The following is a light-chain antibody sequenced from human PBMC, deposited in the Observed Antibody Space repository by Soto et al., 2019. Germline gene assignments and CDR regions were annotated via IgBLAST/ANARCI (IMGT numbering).Light chain of an antibody. CDR3: QQRSNRLIT. V-gene: IGKV3-11*01. CDR2: DAS. CDR1: QSVRHY. Sequence: EIVLTQSPATLSLSPGERATLSCRASQSVRHYLAWNQQKPGQAPMLLIYDASNRATGIPARFSGSGSGTDFTLTISRLEPEDFAVYDCQQRSNRLITFRQGTRLEI. J-gene: IGKJ5*01.